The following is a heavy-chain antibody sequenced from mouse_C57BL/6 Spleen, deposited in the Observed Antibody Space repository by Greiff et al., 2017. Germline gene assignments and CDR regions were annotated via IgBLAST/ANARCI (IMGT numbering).Heavy chain of an antibody. CDR2: ISYDGSN. J-gene: IGHJ3*01. Sequence: EVKLQESGPGLVKPSQSLSLTCSVTGYSITSGYYWNWIRQFPGNKLEWMGYISYDGSNNYNPSLKNRISITRDTSKNQFFLKLNSVTTEDTATYYCAKGSNSLFAYWGQGTLVTVSA. CDR3: AKGSNSLFAY. CDR1: GYSITSGYY. D-gene: IGHD2-5*01. V-gene: IGHV3-6*01.